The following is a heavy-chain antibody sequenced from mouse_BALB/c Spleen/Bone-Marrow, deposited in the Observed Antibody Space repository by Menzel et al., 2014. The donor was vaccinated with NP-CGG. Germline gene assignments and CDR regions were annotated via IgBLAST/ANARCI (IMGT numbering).Heavy chain of an antibody. CDR1: GFTFSSYA. J-gene: IGHJ4*01. V-gene: IGHV5-6-5*01. CDR2: IISGGST. D-gene: IGHD2-1*01. Sequence: EVQLVESGGGLVKPGGSLKLSCAASGFTFSSYAMSWVRQTPEKRLEWVASIISGGSTSYSASVKGRFTISRENARNILYLQMSSLRSEDTAMYYCVYGNYSYYYAMDFWGQGTSVTVSS. CDR3: VYGNYSYYYAMDF.